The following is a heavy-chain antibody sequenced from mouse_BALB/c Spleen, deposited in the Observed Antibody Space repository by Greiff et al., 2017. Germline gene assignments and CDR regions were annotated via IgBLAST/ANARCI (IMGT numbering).Heavy chain of an antibody. Sequence: VKLVESGPGLVAPSQGLSITCTVSGFSLSRYSVHWVRQPPGKGLEWLGMIWGGGSTDYNSALKSRLSISKDNSKSQVFLKMNSLQTDDTAMYYCARSDYDRVAWFAYWGQGTLVTVSA. D-gene: IGHD2-4*01. V-gene: IGHV2-6-4*01. CDR1: GFSLSRYS. J-gene: IGHJ3*01. CDR2: IWGGGST. CDR3: ARSDYDRVAWFAY.